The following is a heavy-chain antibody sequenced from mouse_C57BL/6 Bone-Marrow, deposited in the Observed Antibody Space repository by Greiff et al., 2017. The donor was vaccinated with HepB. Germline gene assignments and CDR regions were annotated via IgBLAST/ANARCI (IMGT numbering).Heavy chain of an antibody. CDR1: GYSFTDYN. J-gene: IGHJ1*03. D-gene: IGHD1-1*01. CDR2: INPNYGTT. Sequence: VQLQQSGPELVKPGASVKISCKASGYSFTDYNMNWVKQSNGKSLEWIGVINPNYGTTSYNQKFKGKSTLTVDKSSSTAYMQLSSLTSEDSAVYYCASLPDYYGSSYGYFDVWGTGTTVTVSS. CDR3: ASLPDYYGSSYGYFDV. V-gene: IGHV1-39*01.